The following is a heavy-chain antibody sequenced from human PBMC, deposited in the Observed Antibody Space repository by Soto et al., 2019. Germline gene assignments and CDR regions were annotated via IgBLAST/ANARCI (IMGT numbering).Heavy chain of an antibody. CDR1: GGSISSYY. CDR3: ARVNDYGDYHDAFDI. J-gene: IGHJ3*02. V-gene: IGHV4-59*01. Sequence: PSETLSLTCTVSGGSISSYYWSWIRQPPGRGLEWIGYIYYSGSTNYNPSLKSRVTISVDTSKNQFSLKLSSVTAADTAVYYCARVNDYGDYHDAFDIWGQGTMVTVSS. CDR2: IYYSGST. D-gene: IGHD4-17*01.